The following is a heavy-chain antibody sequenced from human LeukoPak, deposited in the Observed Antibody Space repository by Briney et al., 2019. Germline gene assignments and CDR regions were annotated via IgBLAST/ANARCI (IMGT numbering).Heavy chain of an antibody. CDR2: ISYDGSNK. V-gene: IGHV3-30-3*01. CDR3: ARDSGDSSHAGNDY. Sequence: GRSLRLSCAASGFTFSSYAMHWVRQAPGKGLEWVAVISYDGSNKYYADSVKGRFTISRDNAKNSLYLQMNSLRAEDTAVYYCARDSGDSSHAGNDYWGQGTLVTVSS. D-gene: IGHD3-22*01. CDR1: GFTFSSYA. J-gene: IGHJ4*02.